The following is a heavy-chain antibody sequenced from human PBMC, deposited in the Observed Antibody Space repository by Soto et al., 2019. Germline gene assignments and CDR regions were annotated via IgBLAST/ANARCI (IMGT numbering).Heavy chain of an antibody. J-gene: IGHJ4*02. CDR3: ARDVVRSTAGDS. CDR2: IIPIFTRT. D-gene: IGHD2-15*01. V-gene: IGHV1-69*01. CDR1: GGTFSTSS. Sequence: VKVSCKASGGTFSTSSFVWVRQGPGQGLEWMGGIIPIFTRTNFAQKFQGRVTFSADESTRTTYMELRSLTSEDTAIYYCARDVVRSTAGDSWGQGTLVTVSS.